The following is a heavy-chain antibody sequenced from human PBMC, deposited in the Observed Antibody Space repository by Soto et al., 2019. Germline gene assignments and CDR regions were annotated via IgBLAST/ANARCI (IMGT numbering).Heavy chain of an antibody. CDR3: ARGIGSRGYYYYGMDV. V-gene: IGHV4-61*01. Sequence: QVQLQESGPGLVKPSETLSLTCTVSGGSVSSGSYYWSWIRQPPGKGLEWIGYIYYSGSTNYNPSLQSRVTISVDTSKTQFSLKLSSVTAADTAVYYCARGIGSRGYYYYGMDVWGQGTTVTVSS. CDR2: IYYSGST. CDR1: GGSVSSGSYY. J-gene: IGHJ6*02. D-gene: IGHD3-10*01.